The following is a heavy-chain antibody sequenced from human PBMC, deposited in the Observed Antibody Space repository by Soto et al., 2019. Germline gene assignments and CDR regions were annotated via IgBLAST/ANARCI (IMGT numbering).Heavy chain of an antibody. J-gene: IGHJ4*02. CDR2: ISSSSSYI. CDR1: GFTFSSYS. Sequence: GGSLRLSCAASGFTFSSYSMNWVRQAPGKGLEWVSSISSSSSYIYYADSVKGRFTISRDNAKNSLYLQMNSLRAEDTAVYYCASSYSSGWYYFDYWGQGTLVTVSS. CDR3: ASSYSSGWYYFDY. V-gene: IGHV3-21*01. D-gene: IGHD6-19*01.